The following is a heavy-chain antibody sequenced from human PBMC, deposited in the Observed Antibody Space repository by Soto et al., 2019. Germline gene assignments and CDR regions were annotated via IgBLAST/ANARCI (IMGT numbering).Heavy chain of an antibody. J-gene: IGHJ6*03. D-gene: IGHD4-17*01. CDR1: GDSISNYY. CDR2: IYYSGLT. V-gene: IGHV4-59*08. Sequence: SETLSLTCTVSGDSISNYYWSWIRQPPGKGLEWIGYIYYSGLTKYNPSLKSRVTLSVATSKNQFSLRLGSVTAADSAVYYCARSGDYTNYYYYYMDVWGKGTTVTVSS. CDR3: ARSGDYTNYYYYYMDV.